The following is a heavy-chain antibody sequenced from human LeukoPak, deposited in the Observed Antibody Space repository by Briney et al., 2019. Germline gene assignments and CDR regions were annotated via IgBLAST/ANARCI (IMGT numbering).Heavy chain of an antibody. D-gene: IGHD4-23*01. V-gene: IGHV1-8*01. Sequence: ASVKVSCKAAGHTFTSYDINWVRQATGQGREWMGWMNPNSGNTGYAQKFQGRVTMTRNTSISTAYMELSSLRSEDTAVYYCARGFVATVVDYWGQGTLVTVSS. CDR2: MNPNSGNT. J-gene: IGHJ4*02. CDR3: ARGFVATVVDY. CDR1: GHTFTSYD.